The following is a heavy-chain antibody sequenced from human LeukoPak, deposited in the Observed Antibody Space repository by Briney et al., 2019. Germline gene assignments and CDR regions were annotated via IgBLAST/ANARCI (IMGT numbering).Heavy chain of an antibody. CDR3: ARVKYGSGRPYYFDY. CDR2: INHSGST. CDR1: GGSFSGYY. J-gene: IGHJ4*02. Sequence: SETLSLTCAVYGGSFSGYYWSWIRQPPGKGLEWIGEINHSGSTNYNPSLKSQVTISVDTSKNQFSLKLSSVTAADTAVYYCARVKYGSGRPYYFDYWGQGTLVTVSS. D-gene: IGHD3-10*01. V-gene: IGHV4-34*01.